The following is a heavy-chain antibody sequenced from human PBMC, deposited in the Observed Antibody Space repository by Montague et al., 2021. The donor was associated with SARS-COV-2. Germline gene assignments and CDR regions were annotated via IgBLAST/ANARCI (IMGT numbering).Heavy chain of an antibody. CDR3: ARDAYYVGPGRESHDAFDP. D-gene: IGHD2/OR15-2a*01. Sequence: SETLSLTCSVSGDSITPYGDSIGGYFWSWIRQPAGKGLEWIGRIYATGNFDYNPSLNSRVSMSMDTSKQEFSMRLISVTAADTAVYYCARDAYYVGPGRESHDAFDPWGQGILVTASS. CDR1: GDSITPYGDSIGGYF. V-gene: IGHV4-4*07. CDR2: IYATGNF. J-gene: IGHJ5*02.